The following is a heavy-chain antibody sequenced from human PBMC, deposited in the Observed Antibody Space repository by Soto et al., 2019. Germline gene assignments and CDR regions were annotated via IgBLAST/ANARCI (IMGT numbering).Heavy chain of an antibody. CDR1: GGSISSYY. D-gene: IGHD4-17*01. J-gene: IGHJ6*03. CDR3: ARKYRGDYGYYYMDV. Sequence: PSETLSLTCTVSGGSISSYYWGWIRQPPGKGLEWIGYIYYSGSTNYNPSLKSRVTISVDTSKNQFSLKLSSVTAADTAVYYCARKYRGDYGYYYMDVWGKGTTVTVSS. CDR2: IYYSGST. V-gene: IGHV4-59*01.